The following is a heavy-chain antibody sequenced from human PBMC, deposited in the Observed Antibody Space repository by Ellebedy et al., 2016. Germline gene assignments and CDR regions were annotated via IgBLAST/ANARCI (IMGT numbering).Heavy chain of an antibody. CDR3: ATLESHYEQQVGSWGKYHYYMDV. V-gene: IGHV3-23*01. Sequence: GGSLRLSXAASGFTFSTYAMSWVRQAPGKGLQCVSPISGSGGSTNYADSVKGRFTISRDNSKNTLYLQMNSLRAEDTAVYYCATLESHYEQQVGSWGKYHYYMDVWGRGTTVTVSS. CDR1: GFTFSTYA. CDR2: ISGSGGST. J-gene: IGHJ6*03. D-gene: IGHD6-13*01.